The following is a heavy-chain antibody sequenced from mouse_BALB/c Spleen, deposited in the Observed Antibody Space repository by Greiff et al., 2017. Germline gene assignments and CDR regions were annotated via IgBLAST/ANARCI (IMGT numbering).Heavy chain of an antibody. J-gene: IGHJ2*01. CDR3: EREGGNYVHIDY. CDR1: GFTFTDYN. V-gene: IGHV1S29*02. D-gene: IGHD2-1*01. CDR2: IYPYNGGT. Sequence: EVKLLESGPELVKPGASVKISCTASGFTFTDYNMHWVKQRHGKSLEWIGYIYPYNGGTCYNQKFKSKATLTVDNSSSTTYMELRIRTSEDSAVVDCEREGGNYVHIDYWGQGTTLTVSS.